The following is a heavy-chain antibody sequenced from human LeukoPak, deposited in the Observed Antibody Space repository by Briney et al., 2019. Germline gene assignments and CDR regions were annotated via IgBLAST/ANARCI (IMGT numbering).Heavy chain of an antibody. CDR2: ISGGGGST. J-gene: IGHJ4*02. Sequence: SGGSLRLSCAASGFTFSSYAMSWVRQAPGKGLEWVSGISGGGGSTYYADSVKGRFTISRDNSKNTLYLQMNSLRAEDTAVYYCARKAGGSYRLDYWGQGTPVTVSS. CDR3: ARKAGGSYRLDY. CDR1: GFTFSSYA. D-gene: IGHD1-26*01. V-gene: IGHV3-23*01.